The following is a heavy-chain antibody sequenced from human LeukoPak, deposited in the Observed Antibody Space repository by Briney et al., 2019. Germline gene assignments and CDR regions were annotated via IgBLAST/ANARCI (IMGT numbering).Heavy chain of an antibody. J-gene: IGHJ4*02. CDR1: GGSISSSSYY. CDR2: IYYSGST. Sequence: SETLSLTCTVSGGSISSSSYYWGWIRQPPGKGLEWIGSIYYSGSTYYNPSLKSRVTISVDTSKNQFSLKLSSVTAADTAVYYCARKGPMVRGVILFDYWGQGTLVTVSS. V-gene: IGHV4-39*07. CDR3: ARKGPMVRGVILFDY. D-gene: IGHD3-10*01.